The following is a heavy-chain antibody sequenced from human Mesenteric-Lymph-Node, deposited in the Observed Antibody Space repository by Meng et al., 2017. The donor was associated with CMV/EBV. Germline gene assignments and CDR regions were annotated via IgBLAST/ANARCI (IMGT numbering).Heavy chain of an antibody. CDR2: INSDGGST. Sequence: GESLKISCAASGFTFSSDWMYWVRQAPGKGLVWVSRINSDGGSTNYADSVKGRFTISRDNAKNSLYLEMNSLRVDDTALYYCVKDLGGTILGYGMEVWGQGTTVTVSS. CDR1: GFTFSSDW. J-gene: IGHJ6*02. V-gene: IGHV3-74*01. CDR3: VKDLGGTILGYGMEV. D-gene: IGHD3-3*01.